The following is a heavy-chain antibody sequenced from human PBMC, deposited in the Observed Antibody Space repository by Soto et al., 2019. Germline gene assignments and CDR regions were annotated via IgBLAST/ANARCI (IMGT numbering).Heavy chain of an antibody. Sequence: SVKVSCKASGGTFSSYAISWVRQAPGQGLEWMGGIIPIFGTANYAQKFQGRVTITADESTSTAYMELSSLRSEDTAVYYCAREPSGPVGELFPWGQGTLVTVSS. CDR1: GGTFSSYA. CDR2: IIPIFGTA. V-gene: IGHV1-69*13. CDR3: AREPSGPVGELFP. J-gene: IGHJ5*02. D-gene: IGHD3-10*01.